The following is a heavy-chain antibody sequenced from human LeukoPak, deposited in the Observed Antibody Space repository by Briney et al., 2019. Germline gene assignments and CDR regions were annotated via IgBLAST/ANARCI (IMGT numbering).Heavy chain of an antibody. CDR3: ARLRYYAMDV. V-gene: IGHV3-48*01. Sequence: PGGSLRLSCAASGFTFSTYGMNWVRQAPGKGLEWVSYIRSSSRTISYADSVKGRFTISRDNAKNSLYLQMNSLRAEDTAVYYCARLRYYAMDVWGQGTTVTASS. J-gene: IGHJ6*02. CDR1: GFTFSTYG. CDR2: IRSSSRTI.